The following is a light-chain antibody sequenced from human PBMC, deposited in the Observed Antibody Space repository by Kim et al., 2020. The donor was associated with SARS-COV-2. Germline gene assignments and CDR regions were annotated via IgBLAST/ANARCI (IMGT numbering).Light chain of an antibody. Sequence: QSALTQPASVSGSPGQSITISCSGTSSDVGGYNYVSWYQQHPGKAPKLMIYDVSHRSSGVSHRFSGSKSANTASLTISGLQAEDEADYYCSSYTSSSTLVFGGGTQLTVL. CDR1: SSDVGGYNY. CDR3: SSYTSSSTLV. J-gene: IGLJ3*02. V-gene: IGLV2-14*03. CDR2: DVS.